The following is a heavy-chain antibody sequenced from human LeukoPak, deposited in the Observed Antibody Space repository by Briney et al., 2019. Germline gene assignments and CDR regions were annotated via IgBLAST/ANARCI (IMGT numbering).Heavy chain of an antibody. CDR3: ARGGVLHTDFDY. V-gene: IGHV4-4*07. CDR2: IYISGNT. Sequence: SETLSLTCTVSGDSMNNYYWTWMRQPAGKGLEWIGRIYISGNTMYNPSLQSRVTMSLDTSKNHFSLKLRSVTAADTAVYFCARGGVLHTDFDYWGQGTLVSVSS. D-gene: IGHD3-16*01. CDR1: GDSMNNYY. J-gene: IGHJ4*02.